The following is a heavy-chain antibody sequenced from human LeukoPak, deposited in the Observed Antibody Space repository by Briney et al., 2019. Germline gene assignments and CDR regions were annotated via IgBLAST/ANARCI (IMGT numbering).Heavy chain of an antibody. CDR1: GDSFIRHT. D-gene: IGHD6-13*01. J-gene: IGHJ4*02. V-gene: IGHV3-48*01. CDR3: AREYDSRARFDS. CDR2: ISSRGSPI. Sequence: GGSLRLPCVGSGDSFIRHTMIWVRRAPGKGLEWLAYISSRGSPIYYADSVKGRFTVSRENARTSLFLHMNSLRAEDTAVYYCAREYDSRARFDSWGQGTLVTVSS.